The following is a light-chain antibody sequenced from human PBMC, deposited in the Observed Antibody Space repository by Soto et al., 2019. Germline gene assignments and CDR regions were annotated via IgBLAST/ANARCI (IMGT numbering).Light chain of an antibody. CDR3: QQRGNWPQT. J-gene: IGKJ4*01. V-gene: IGKV3-11*01. Sequence: EIVMKQSPATLSVSPRERATLSCMASQSVSRYLAWYQQKPGQAPRLLIYDASNRATGIPARFSGSGSGTDFTLTISSLEPEDFALYYCQQRGNWPQTFGGGTKVDIK. CDR1: QSVSRY. CDR2: DAS.